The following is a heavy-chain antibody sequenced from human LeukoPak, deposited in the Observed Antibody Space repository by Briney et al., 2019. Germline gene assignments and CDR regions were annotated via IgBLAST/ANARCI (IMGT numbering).Heavy chain of an antibody. Sequence: PSETLSLTCTVSGGSISSYYWSWIRHPPGKGLEWIGYIYYSGSTNYNPSLKSRVTISVDTSKNQFSLKLSSVTAADTAVYYCASGALDFWSGYNYWGQGTLVTVSS. D-gene: IGHD3-3*01. J-gene: IGHJ4*02. CDR2: IYYSGST. CDR1: GGSISSYY. CDR3: ASGALDFWSGYNY. V-gene: IGHV4-59*01.